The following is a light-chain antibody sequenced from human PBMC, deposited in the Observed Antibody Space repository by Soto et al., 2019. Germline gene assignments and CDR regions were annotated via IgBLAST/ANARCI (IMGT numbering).Light chain of an antibody. V-gene: IGKV4-1*01. CDR3: QQYYSTLLT. CDR1: QIVLYSSNNKNY. J-gene: IGKJ4*01. CDR2: WAS. Sequence: DIVMTQSPDSLAVSLGESATINCKSSQIVLYSSNNKNYLAWYQQKPGQPPKLLIYWASTRESGVPDRFSGSGSGTDFTLTISSLQAEDVAVYYCQQYYSTLLTFGGGTKVDIK.